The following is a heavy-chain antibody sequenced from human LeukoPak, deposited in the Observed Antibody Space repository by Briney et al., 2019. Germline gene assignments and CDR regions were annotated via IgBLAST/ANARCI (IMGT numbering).Heavy chain of an antibody. CDR2: ISSSSGYI. V-gene: IGHV3-21*01. CDR1: GFTFSSYS. J-gene: IGHJ6*03. Sequence: PGGSLRLSCAASGFTFSSYSMNWVRQAPGKGLEWVSSISSSSGYIYYADSVKGRFTISRDNAKNSLYLQMNSLRAEDTAVYYCARDSSGWYWASGYYYYYYMDVWGKGTTVTVSS. D-gene: IGHD6-19*01. CDR3: ARDSSGWYWASGYYYYYYMDV.